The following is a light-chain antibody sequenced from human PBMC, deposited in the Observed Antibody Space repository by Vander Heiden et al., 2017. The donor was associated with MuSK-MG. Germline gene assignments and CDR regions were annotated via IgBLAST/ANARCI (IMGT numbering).Light chain of an antibody. J-gene: IGLJ2*01. Sequence: SYVLTQPPSVSVAPGQTARITCRGNNIGSKSVHWYQQKPGQAPVLVVYEDSDRPSGIPERFSGSNSGNTATLTISRVEAGDEADYYCQVWDSSSDHVVFGGGTKLTVL. V-gene: IGLV3-21*02. CDR2: EDS. CDR3: QVWDSSSDHVV. CDR1: NIGSKS.